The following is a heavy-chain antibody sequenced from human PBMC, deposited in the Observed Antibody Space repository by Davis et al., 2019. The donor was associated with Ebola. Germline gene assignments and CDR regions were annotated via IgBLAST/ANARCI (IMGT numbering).Heavy chain of an antibody. CDR2: IKQDGSEK. V-gene: IGHV3-7*01. D-gene: IGHD4-11*01. J-gene: IGHJ6*02. CDR3: ARDLGDYSNYGVWGWVGGMDV. CDR1: GFTFSSYW. Sequence: PGGSLRLSCAASGFTFSSYWMSWVRQAPGKGLEWVANIKQDGSEKYYVDSVKGRFTISRDNAKNSLYLQMNSLRAEDTAVYYCARDLGDYSNYGVWGWVGGMDVWGQGTTVTVSS.